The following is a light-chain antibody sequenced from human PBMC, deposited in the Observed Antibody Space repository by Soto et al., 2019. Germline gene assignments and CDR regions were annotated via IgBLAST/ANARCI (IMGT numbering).Light chain of an antibody. CDR3: GSYAGSSNVV. J-gene: IGLJ2*01. CDR1: SSDVGSYNL. CDR2: EGS. V-gene: IGLV2-23*01. Sequence: QSALTQPASVSGSPGQSITISCTGTSSDVGSYNLVSWYQQHPGKAPKLMIYEGSKRPSGVSNRFSGSKSGNTASPTISGLQAEDDADYYRGSYAGSSNVVFGGGTKLTVL.